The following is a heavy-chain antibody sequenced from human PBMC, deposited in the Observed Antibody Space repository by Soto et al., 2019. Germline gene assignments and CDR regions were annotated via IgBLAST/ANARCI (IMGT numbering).Heavy chain of an antibody. CDR2: IYYSGST. J-gene: IGHJ5*02. V-gene: IGHV4-59*12. CDR1: GGSISSYY. CDR3: ARDGKYYDFWSGYYGNWFDP. Sequence: SETLSLTCTVSGGSISSYYWSWIRQPPGKGLEWIGYIYYSGSTNYNPSLKSRVTISVDTSKNQFSLKLSSVTAADTAVYYCARDGKYYDFWSGYYGNWFDPWGQGTLVTVSS. D-gene: IGHD3-3*01.